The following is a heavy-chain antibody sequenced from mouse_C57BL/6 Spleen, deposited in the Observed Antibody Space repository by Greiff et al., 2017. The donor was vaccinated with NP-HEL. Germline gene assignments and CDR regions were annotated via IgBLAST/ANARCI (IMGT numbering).Heavy chain of an antibody. CDR2: ISSGSSTI. Sequence: EVMLVESGGGLVKPGGSLKLSCAASGFTFSDYGMHWVRQAPEKGLEWVAYISSGSSTIYYAATVKGRFTISRDNAKNTLFLQRTSLRSEDTAMYYCARPYGSSPWFAYWGQGTLVNVSA. V-gene: IGHV5-17*01. CDR3: ARPYGSSPWFAY. CDR1: GFTFSDYG. D-gene: IGHD1-1*01. J-gene: IGHJ3*01.